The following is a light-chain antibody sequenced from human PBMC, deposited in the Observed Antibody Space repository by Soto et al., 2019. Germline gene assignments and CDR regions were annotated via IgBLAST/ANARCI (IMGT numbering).Light chain of an antibody. CDR3: QQYNNWPYT. J-gene: IGKJ2*01. Sequence: EIEMTQSPATLPVSPGERATLSCRASQSVSNNLAWYQQKPGQAPRLLMYGVFTRATGIPVRFSGSGSGTEFTLAISSLQSEDFAVYYCQQYNNWPYTFGQGTKLEIK. CDR2: GVF. V-gene: IGKV3-15*01. CDR1: QSVSNN.